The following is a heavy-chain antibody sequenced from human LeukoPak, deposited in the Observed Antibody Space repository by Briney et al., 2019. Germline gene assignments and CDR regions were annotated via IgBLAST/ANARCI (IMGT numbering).Heavy chain of an antibody. V-gene: IGHV1-69*05. CDR1: GGTFSSYA. CDR3: ARDGSAEWCNAFDI. D-gene: IGHD2-15*01. Sequence: ASVKVSCKASGGTFSSYAISWVRQAPGQGLEWMGGIIPIFGTANYAQKFQGRVTITTDESTSTAYMELSSLRSEDTAVYYCARDGSAEWCNAFDIWGQGTMVTVSS. J-gene: IGHJ3*02. CDR2: IIPIFGTA.